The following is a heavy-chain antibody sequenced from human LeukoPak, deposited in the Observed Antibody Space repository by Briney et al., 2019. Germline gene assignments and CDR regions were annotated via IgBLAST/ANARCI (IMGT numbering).Heavy chain of an antibody. CDR1: GFTFSSYG. CDR3: AKARVRCSSTSCYYYYYYMDV. J-gene: IGHJ6*03. Sequence: GGSLRLSCAASGFTFSSYGMHWVRQAPGKGLEWVAVIWYDGSNKYYADSVKGRFTISRDNSKNTLYLQMNSLRAEDTAVYYCAKARVRCSSTSCYYYYYYMDVWGKGTTVTVSS. V-gene: IGHV3-33*06. CDR2: IWYDGSNK. D-gene: IGHD2-2*01.